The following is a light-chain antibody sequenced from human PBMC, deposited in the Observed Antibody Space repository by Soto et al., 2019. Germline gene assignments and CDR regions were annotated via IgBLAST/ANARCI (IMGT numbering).Light chain of an antibody. CDR1: SSDVGDYNY. CDR3: SSYRSRTTRV. CDR2: DVS. V-gene: IGLV2-14*01. Sequence: QSALTQPASVSGSPGQSITISCTGTSSDVGDYNYVSWYQQHPGKAPKLMIYDVSNRPSGVSNRFSGSKSGSTASLTISGLQAEDEAHYYCSSYRSRTTRVFGTGTKVTVL. J-gene: IGLJ1*01.